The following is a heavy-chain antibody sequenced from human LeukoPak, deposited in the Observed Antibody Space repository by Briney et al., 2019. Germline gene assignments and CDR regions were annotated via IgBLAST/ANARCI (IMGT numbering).Heavy chain of an antibody. J-gene: IGHJ4*02. D-gene: IGHD3-22*01. CDR2: IRYDGSNK. CDR1: GFTFSSYG. V-gene: IGHV3-30*02. CDR3: AKDLGYYDSSGYNPFDY. Sequence: GRSLRLSCAASGFTFSSYGMHWVRQAPGKGLEWVAFIRYDGSNKYYADSVKGRFTISRDNSKNTLYLQMNSLRAEDTAVYYCAKDLGYYDSSGYNPFDYWGQGTLVTVSS.